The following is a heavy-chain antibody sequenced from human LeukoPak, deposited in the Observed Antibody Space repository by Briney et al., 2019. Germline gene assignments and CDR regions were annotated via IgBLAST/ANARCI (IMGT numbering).Heavy chain of an antibody. CDR2: INPNSGST. CDR3: ARSDYYGAGSFDY. CDR1: GYTVTSHY. D-gene: IGHD3-10*01. V-gene: IGHV1-46*01. J-gene: IGHJ4*02. Sequence: ASVKVSCKASGYTVTSHYIHWVRQAPGQGLERMGIINPNSGSTDYLKTLQGRVTLTRDTFTSTFYMELSNLRSEDTAVYFCARSDYYGAGSFDYWGQGTLVTVPS.